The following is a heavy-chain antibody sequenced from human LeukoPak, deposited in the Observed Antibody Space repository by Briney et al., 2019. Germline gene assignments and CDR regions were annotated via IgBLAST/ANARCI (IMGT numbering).Heavy chain of an antibody. D-gene: IGHD3-10*01. V-gene: IGHV4-59*08. CDR2: ISYSGST. Sequence: PSETLSLTCTVSGDSIRSYDWNWLRQSPGKGLEWIGYISYSGSTNYNPSLKSRVTISVDTSKNQFSLRLSSVTAADTAVYYCARRSYYGSGTYKWCDPWGQGTLVAVSS. CDR3: ARRSYYGSGTYKWCDP. J-gene: IGHJ5*02. CDR1: GDSIRSYD.